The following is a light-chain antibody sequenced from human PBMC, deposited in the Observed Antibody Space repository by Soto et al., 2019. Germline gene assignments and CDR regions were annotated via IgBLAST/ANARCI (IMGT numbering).Light chain of an antibody. CDR1: QGISSY. Sequence: DIKLTQSPSFLSASVCSSVSIPSGASQGISSYLAWYQQKSGKASKLLIYAASTLQSGVPSRFSGSGSGTDFTLTISRLEPEDFAVYYCQQYGSSPWTFGQGTKVDI. V-gene: IGKV1-9*01. CDR2: AAS. J-gene: IGKJ1*01. CDR3: QQYGSSPWT.